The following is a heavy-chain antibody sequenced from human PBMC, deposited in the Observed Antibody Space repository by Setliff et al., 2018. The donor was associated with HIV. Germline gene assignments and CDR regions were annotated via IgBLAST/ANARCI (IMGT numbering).Heavy chain of an antibody. J-gene: IGHJ3*01. D-gene: IGHD3-3*01. Sequence: PGGSLRLSCVGSGFTFNGYAMNWVRQAPGKGLEWVSYISSSSSSIYYGDSVKGRFTISRDNAKNSLDLEMHSLTEEDTAVYYCVRDPGGIFDAFDVWGQGTMVTVSS. V-gene: IGHV3-48*02. CDR3: VRDPGGIFDAFDV. CDR2: ISSSSSSI. CDR1: GFTFNGYA.